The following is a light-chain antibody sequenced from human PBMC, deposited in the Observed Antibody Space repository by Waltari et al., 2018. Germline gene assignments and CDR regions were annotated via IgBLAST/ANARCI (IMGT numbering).Light chain of an antibody. J-gene: IGKJ4*01. Sequence: TWRACEDVDNKLNWEQQKPGKSPKALIYASSTLETGVPSRFSGRGSGRKFSFTINSLQPGDFATYYCQQFDNVPLTFGGGTKVDIK. CDR3: QQFDNVPLT. CDR1: EDVDNK. CDR2: ASS. V-gene: IGKV1-33*01.